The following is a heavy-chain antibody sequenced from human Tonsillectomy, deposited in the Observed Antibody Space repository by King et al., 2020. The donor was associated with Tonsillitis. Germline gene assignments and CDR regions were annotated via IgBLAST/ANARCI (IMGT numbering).Heavy chain of an antibody. J-gene: IGHJ2*01. CDR2: IRYDGSYK. CDR1: GFTFSSYG. CDR3: AKVMAFYGSGSYPPGFFDL. V-gene: IGHV3-30*02. D-gene: IGHD3-10*01. Sequence: VQLVESGGGVVQPGGSLRLSCAASGFTFSSYGMHWVRQAPGKGLEWVTFIRYDGSYKYYADSVKGRFTISRDNSKNTLYLQMNSLRAEDTAVYYCAKVMAFYGSGSYPPGFFDLWGRGTLVTVFS.